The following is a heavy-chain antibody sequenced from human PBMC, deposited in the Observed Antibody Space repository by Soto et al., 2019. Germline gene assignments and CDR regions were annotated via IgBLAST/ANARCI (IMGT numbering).Heavy chain of an antibody. CDR3: ARRGPGTYFDY. J-gene: IGHJ4*02. CDR2: VSGSGGST. Sequence: EVQLLESGGGLVQPGGSLRLSCTASGFTFSSYAMRWVRQAPGKGLEWVSAVSGSGGSTYYADSVKGRFTISRDNSKNTLYLQMNSLRAEDTAVYYCARRGPGTYFDYWGQGTLVTVSS. D-gene: IGHD6-13*01. CDR1: GFTFSSYA. V-gene: IGHV3-23*01.